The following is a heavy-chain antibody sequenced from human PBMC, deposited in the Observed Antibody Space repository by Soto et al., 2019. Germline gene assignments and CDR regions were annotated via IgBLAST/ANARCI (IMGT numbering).Heavy chain of an antibody. D-gene: IGHD1-26*01. CDR2: IYWDDSK. CDR3: AHAYGGRFLY. V-gene: IGHV2-5*02. Sequence: QITLKESGPTMVKPTQTLTLTCTVSGFSLTTDRVGVGWIRQPPGEALEWLAVIYWDDSKTYRPSLESRLTITKDTSKIQVDFTLTNMDSLDTATYYCAHAYGGRFLYWGQGTLVTVSS. CDR1: GFSLTTDRVG. J-gene: IGHJ4*02.